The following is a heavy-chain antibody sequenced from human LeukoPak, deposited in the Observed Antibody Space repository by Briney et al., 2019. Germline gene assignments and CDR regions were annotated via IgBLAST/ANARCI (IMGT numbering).Heavy chain of an antibody. D-gene: IGHD3-16*01. CDR1: GFTFSDYW. V-gene: IGHV3-7*01. CDR3: ARDGGIIRFGGQDV. Sequence: EGSLRLSCAASGFTFSDYWLSWVRQAPGKGLEWVANMNRDGSEKNYVDSMKGRITISRDNAENSLYLQMNSLRVEDTAVYYCARDGGIIRFGGQDVWGQGTTVTVS. CDR2: MNRDGSEK. J-gene: IGHJ6*02.